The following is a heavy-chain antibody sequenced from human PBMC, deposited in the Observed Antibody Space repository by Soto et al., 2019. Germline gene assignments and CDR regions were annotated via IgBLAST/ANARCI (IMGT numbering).Heavy chain of an antibody. V-gene: IGHV3-23*01. D-gene: IGHD6-13*01. J-gene: IGHJ4*02. Sequence: GGSLRLSCKASGFSFSSNSMGWLRQAPGKGLDWVSSISDSADRIYYADSVRGRFTISRDNSKNTLYLQMNSLRAEDTAVYYCAYSSTPFDYWGQGTLVTVSS. CDR3: AYSSTPFDY. CDR2: ISDSADRI. CDR1: GFSFSSNS.